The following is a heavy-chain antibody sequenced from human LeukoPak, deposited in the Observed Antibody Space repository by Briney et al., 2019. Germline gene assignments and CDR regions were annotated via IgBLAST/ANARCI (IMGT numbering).Heavy chain of an antibody. Sequence: LGGSLRLSCAASGFTISSYYMAWVRQAPGKGLEWVSVIGATGSTAFYTDSVKGRFTISRDNSINTLFLQMHSVRAEDTAVYYCAKRRIEGHESFDIWGQGTMVTVSS. V-gene: IGHV3-23*01. CDR1: GFTISSYY. J-gene: IGHJ3*02. CDR2: IGATGSTA. CDR3: AKRRIEGHESFDI.